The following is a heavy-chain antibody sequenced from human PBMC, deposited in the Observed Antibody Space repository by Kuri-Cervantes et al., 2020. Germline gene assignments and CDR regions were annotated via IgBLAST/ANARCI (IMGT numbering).Heavy chain of an antibody. CDR3: AHTGARNDVFDI. CDR1: GFSLSSDQVG. D-gene: IGHD4/OR15-4a*01. V-gene: IGHV2-5*02. Sequence: SGPTLVKPTQTLTLTCTFSGFSLSSDQVGVGWIRQPPGKALEWLGIIYWDDDKRYRPSLDSRLTITKDTSKSQVVLRVTNMDPLDTATYYCAHTGARNDVFDIWGQGTMVTVSS. J-gene: IGHJ3*02. CDR2: IYWDDDK.